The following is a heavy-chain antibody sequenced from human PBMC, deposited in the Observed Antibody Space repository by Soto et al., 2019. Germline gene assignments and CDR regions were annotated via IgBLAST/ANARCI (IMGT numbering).Heavy chain of an antibody. J-gene: IGHJ4*02. CDR3: AKDPAITAMVPDYFDY. V-gene: IGHV3-23*01. D-gene: IGHD5-18*01. CDR2: ISGSGGST. CDR1: GFTFSSYA. Sequence: EVQLLESGGGLVQPGGSLRLSCAASGFTFSSYAMSWVRQAPGKGLEWVSAISGSGGSTYYADSVKGRFTISRDNSKNTLYLQMNSLRAEDTAVYYCAKDPAITAMVPDYFDYWGQGTLVTVSS.